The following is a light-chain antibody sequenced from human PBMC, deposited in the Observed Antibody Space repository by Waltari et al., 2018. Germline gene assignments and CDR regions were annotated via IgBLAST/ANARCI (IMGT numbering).Light chain of an antibody. V-gene: IGKV3D-15*01. J-gene: IGKJ1*01. Sequence: EIVMTQSPATLSVSPGERATLSCTASLSVSTDLAWYQQKRGQTPRLLIYRASTRATDIPVRFRGSWSGTEFNLTISSLQSGDVAVYYCQQYNHWPRTFGQGTRVEIK. CDR2: RAS. CDR3: QQYNHWPRT. CDR1: LSVSTD.